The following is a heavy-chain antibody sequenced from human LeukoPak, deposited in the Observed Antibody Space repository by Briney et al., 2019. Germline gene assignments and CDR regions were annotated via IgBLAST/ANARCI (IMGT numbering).Heavy chain of an antibody. J-gene: IGHJ3*02. CDR1: GFTFSSYA. Sequence: PGGSLRLSCAASGFTFSSYAMYWVRQPPGKGLEWIGSIYYSGSTSYNPSLKSRVTISVDTSKNHFSLKLSSVTAADTAVYYCARYSGSYPHDAFDIWGQGTMVTVSS. CDR2: IYYSGST. V-gene: IGHV4-59*01. CDR3: ARYSGSYPHDAFDI. D-gene: IGHD1-26*01.